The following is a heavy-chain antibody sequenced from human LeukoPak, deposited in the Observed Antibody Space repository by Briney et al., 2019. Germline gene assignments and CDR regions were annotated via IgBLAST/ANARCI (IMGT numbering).Heavy chain of an antibody. CDR3: ARGEQQLVPWIDY. CDR1: GFTFSSYA. CDR2: ISYDGSNK. V-gene: IGHV3-30*04. J-gene: IGHJ4*02. Sequence: GGSLRLSCAASGFTFSSYAMHGVRQAPGKGRGGGAVISYDGSNKYPADSVKGRFTNSRDNSKNTLYLQMNSLRAEDTAVHYCARGEQQLVPWIDYWGQRTLVTVSS. D-gene: IGHD6-13*01.